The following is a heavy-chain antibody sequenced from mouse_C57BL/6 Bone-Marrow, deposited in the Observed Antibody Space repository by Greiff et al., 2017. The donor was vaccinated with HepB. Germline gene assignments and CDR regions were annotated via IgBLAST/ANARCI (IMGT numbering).Heavy chain of an antibody. V-gene: IGHV5-9*01. CDR2: ISGGGGNT. Sequence: EVKLMESGGGLVKPGGSLKLSCAASGFTFSSYTMSWVRQTPEKRLEWVATISGGGGNTYYPDSVKGRVTISRDNAKNTLYLQMSSLRSEDTALYYCANGNYFDYWGQGTTLTVSS. D-gene: IGHD2-1*01. CDR3: ANGNYFDY. CDR1: GFTFSSYT. J-gene: IGHJ2*01.